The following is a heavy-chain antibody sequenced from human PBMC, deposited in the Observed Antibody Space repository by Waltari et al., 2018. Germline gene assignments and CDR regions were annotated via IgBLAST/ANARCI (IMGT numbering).Heavy chain of an antibody. CDR1: GYTFTSYY. Sequence: QVQLVQSGGEIKQPGASVKLPCKASGYTFTSYYIHWVRQAPGQGLEWIGLISPYNGDKVSAQNFQGRVTMTADTSTSTVYMDLSSLRSDDTAVYYCTRTDIATGHFDYWGQGVLVTVSS. CDR3: TRTDIATGHFDY. J-gene: IGHJ4*02. D-gene: IGHD5-18*01. V-gene: IGHV1-2*06. CDR2: ISPYNGDK.